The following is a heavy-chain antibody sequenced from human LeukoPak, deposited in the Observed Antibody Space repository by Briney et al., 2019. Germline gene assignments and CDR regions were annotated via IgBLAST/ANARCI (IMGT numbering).Heavy chain of an antibody. J-gene: IGHJ4*02. CDR1: GFIVSSNY. CDR3: ASRYSPFDF. CDR2: IYSGGST. Sequence: PGGSLRLSCAASGFIVSSNYMSWVRQAPGKGLEWVSVIYSGGSTYYADSVKGRFTISRDNAKNSLYLQMNSLRAEDTAVYYCASRYSPFDFWGQGTLVTVSS. V-gene: IGHV3-66*01. D-gene: IGHD5-18*01.